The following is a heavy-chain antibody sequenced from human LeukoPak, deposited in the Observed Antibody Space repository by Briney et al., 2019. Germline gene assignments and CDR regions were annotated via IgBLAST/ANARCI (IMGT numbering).Heavy chain of an antibody. V-gene: IGHV3-30*02. CDR1: GFTFSSYW. D-gene: IGHD3-22*01. J-gene: IGHJ4*02. Sequence: GGSLRLSCAASGFTFSSYWMSWVRQAPGKGLEWEAFIRYDGSNKYYADSVKGRFTISRDNSKNTLNLQMNSLRAEDTAVYYCAKDPTHYRVWDYYETIGLSYWGQGTLVTVSS. CDR2: IRYDGSNK. CDR3: AKDPTHYRVWDYYETIGLSY.